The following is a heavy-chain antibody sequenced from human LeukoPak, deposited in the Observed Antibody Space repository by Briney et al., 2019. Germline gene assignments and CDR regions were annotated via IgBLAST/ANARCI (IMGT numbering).Heavy chain of an antibody. CDR2: INHSGST. D-gene: IGHD2/OR15-2a*01. Sequence: GSLRLSCAASGFTFSSYAMSWIRQPPGKGLEWIGEINHSGSTNYNPSLKSRVTISVDTSKNQFSLKLSSVTAADTAVYYCARRPRVLRPFDYWGQGTLVTVSS. CDR1: GFTFSSYA. V-gene: IGHV4-34*01. J-gene: IGHJ4*02. CDR3: ARRPRVLRPFDY.